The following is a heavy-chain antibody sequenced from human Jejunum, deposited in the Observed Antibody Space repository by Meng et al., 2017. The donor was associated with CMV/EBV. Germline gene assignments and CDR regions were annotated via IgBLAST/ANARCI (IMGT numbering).Heavy chain of an antibody. J-gene: IGHJ4*02. CDR3: VRTAREAAD. CDR1: GFTFSDHY. CDR2: ISGSSHDT. V-gene: IGHV3-11*05. Sequence: VELVESGGDLVKPGGSLRLSCAASGFTFSDHYMNWIRQAPGKGLEWLSYISGSSHDTNYADSVKGRFTISRDNAKNSLHLQINSLRVEDTAIYYCVRTAREAADWGQGTLVTVSS. D-gene: IGHD2-15*01.